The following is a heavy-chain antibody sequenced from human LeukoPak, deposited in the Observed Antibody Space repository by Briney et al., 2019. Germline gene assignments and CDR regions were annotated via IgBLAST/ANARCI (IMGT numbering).Heavy chain of an antibody. V-gene: IGHV4-4*07. J-gene: IGHJ4*02. CDR1: GGSISSFY. CDR3: ARGPYFDSSAYYYFDY. CDR2: IYSSGIT. Sequence: SETLSLTCAVPGGSISSFYWNWIRQPAGKGLEWIGRIYSSGITNYNPSLKSRVTTSVDTSKNQFSLKLSSVTAADTAAYYCARGPYFDSSAYYYFDYWGQGTQVIVSS. D-gene: IGHD3-22*01.